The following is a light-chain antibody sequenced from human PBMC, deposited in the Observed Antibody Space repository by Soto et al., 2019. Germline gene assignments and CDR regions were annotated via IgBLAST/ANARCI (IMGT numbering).Light chain of an antibody. CDR1: QGINNW. Sequence: DIHITQSPSSVCSSVGDRVTMTCLASQGINNWLAGYQQKPGKAPERLIYAVSYLQSGVPSMFSGRGSGKDLSITISSMQPEDFATSFCKKSRALTRNFGGGKKLDIK. V-gene: IGKV1-12*01. J-gene: IGKJ4*01. CDR3: KKSRALTRN. CDR2: AVS.